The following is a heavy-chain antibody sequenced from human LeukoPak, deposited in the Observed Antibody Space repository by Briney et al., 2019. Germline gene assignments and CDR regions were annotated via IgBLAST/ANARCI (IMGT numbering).Heavy chain of an antibody. J-gene: IGHJ4*02. CDR2: ISGNSGST. V-gene: IGHV3-23*01. Sequence: GGTLRLSCAVSGFTFSSYDMNWVRQPPGKGLEWVSVISGNSGSTYYADFVKRRFTISRDNSKNTLYLQMNSLRAEDTAVYSCAKSPGRYCSSTSCYYDYWGQGTLVTVSS. D-gene: IGHD2-2*01. CDR1: GFTFSSYD. CDR3: AKSPGRYCSSTSCYYDY.